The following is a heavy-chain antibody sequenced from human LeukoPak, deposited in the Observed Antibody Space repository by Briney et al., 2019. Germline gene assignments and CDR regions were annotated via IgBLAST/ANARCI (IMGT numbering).Heavy chain of an antibody. CDR1: NGSINSYY. CDR3: GRQGYTASYYFLDY. D-gene: IGHD1-26*01. J-gene: IGHJ4*02. Sequence: SETLSLPCTVSNGSINSYYWGWVRQPAGKGLECIGRIYNWRTTNYSPSLKSRLSMSLDTSKNQFYLTLRSVTAADTAVYYCGRQGYTASYYFLDYWSQGSLVTDSS. CDR2: IYNWRTT. V-gene: IGHV4-4*07.